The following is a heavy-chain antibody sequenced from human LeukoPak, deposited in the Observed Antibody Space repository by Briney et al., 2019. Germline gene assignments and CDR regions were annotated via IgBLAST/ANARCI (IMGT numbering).Heavy chain of an antibody. CDR1: GGSISSSSYY. CDR3: ARIVTNWNYIDY. D-gene: IGHD1-20*01. CDR2: ISSSGST. Sequence: SETLSLTCTVSGGSISSSSYYWSWIRQPAGKGLEWIGRISSSGSTNYNPSLKSRVTISVDTSKNQFSLKLSSVTAADTAVYYCARIVTNWNYIDYWGQGTLVTVSS. V-gene: IGHV4-61*02. J-gene: IGHJ4*02.